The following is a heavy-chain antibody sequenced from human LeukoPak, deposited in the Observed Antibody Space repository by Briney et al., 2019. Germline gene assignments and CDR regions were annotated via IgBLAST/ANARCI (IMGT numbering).Heavy chain of an antibody. CDR3: ARDSAVTIFFSPLMDV. V-gene: IGHV3-53*01. D-gene: IGHD3-9*01. Sequence: GGSLRLSCAASGFTVSSNYMSWVRQAPGKGLGWVSVIYSGGSTYYADSVKGRFTISRDNSKNTLYLQMNSLRAEDTAVYYCARDSAVTIFFSPLMDVWGQGTTVTVSS. CDR1: GFTVSSNY. CDR2: IYSGGST. J-gene: IGHJ6*02.